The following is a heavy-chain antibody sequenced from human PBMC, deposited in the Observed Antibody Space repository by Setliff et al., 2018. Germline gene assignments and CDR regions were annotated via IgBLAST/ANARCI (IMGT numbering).Heavy chain of an antibody. CDR3: AKEPPVLGRGLDY. CDR2: ISASGGGT. D-gene: IGHD1-26*01. CDR1: GFTFTTSA. J-gene: IGHJ4*02. V-gene: IGHV3-23*01. Sequence: PGGSLRLSCAASGFTFTTSAMCWVRQAPGKGLEWVSTISASGGGTYYADSVKGRVTISRDNSQNTLSLQMNSLRAEDTAIYYCAKEPPVLGRGLDYWGQGTLVTVSS.